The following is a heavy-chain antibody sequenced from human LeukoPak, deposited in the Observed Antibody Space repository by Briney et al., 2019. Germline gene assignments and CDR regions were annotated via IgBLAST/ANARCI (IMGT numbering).Heavy chain of an antibody. V-gene: IGHV4-4*02. CDR2: IYHNGAT. Sequence: PSETLSLTCAVSGDSISSSNWWSWVRQPPGQGLEWIGEIYHNGATNYNPSLKSRITLSKDKSKNQFSLSLNSLTAADTAFYYCARDTFDSGIDSWGQGILVIVSS. J-gene: IGHJ4*02. CDR1: GDSISSSNW. CDR3: ARDTFDSGIDS. D-gene: IGHD3-16*01.